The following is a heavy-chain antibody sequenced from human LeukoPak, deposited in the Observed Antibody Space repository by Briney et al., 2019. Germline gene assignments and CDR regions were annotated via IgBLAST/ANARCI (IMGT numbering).Heavy chain of an antibody. D-gene: IGHD6-6*01. CDR1: GGSFSGYY. J-gene: IGHJ4*02. CDR2: INHSGST. Sequence: SETLSLTCAVYGGSFSGYYWSWIRQPPGKGLEWIGEINHSGSTNYNPSLKSRVTISVDTSKNQFSLKLSYVTDADTAVYYCARDGVSSSPDFDYWGQGTLVTVSS. V-gene: IGHV4-34*01. CDR3: ARDGVSSSPDFDY.